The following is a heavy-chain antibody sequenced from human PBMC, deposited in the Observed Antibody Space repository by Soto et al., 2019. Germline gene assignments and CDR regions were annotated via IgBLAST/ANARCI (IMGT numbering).Heavy chain of an antibody. Sequence: QVNLVQSGGGVVQPGTSLRLSCSASGFTFMGYTMHWVRQAPGKGLEWVAGLSNDGKKIHYEDSVKGRFTISRDNSQNRLHLQMNSLTPDDTSIYFCAGEAGAVGLFDHWGQGTLVTVSS. CDR1: GFTFMGYT. J-gene: IGHJ4*02. D-gene: IGHD1-26*01. CDR2: LSNDGKKI. V-gene: IGHV3-30*04. CDR3: AGEAGAVGLFDH.